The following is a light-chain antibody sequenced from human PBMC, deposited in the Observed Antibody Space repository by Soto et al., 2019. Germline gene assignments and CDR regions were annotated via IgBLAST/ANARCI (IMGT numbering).Light chain of an antibody. CDR3: SSYTSSSTL. CDR2: EVS. CDR1: SSDVGGYNH. J-gene: IGLJ1*01. V-gene: IGLV2-14*01. Sequence: QSVLTQPASVSGSPGQSITISCTGTSSDVGGYNHVSWYQHHPGKAPKLMVYEVSNRPSGVSNRFSGSKSGNTASLTISGLQADDEADYYCSSYTSSSTLFGTGDQGHRP.